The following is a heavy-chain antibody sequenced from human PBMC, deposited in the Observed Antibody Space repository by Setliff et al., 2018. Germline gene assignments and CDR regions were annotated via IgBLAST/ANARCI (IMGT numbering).Heavy chain of an antibody. CDR1: GFTFSSYR. J-gene: IGHJ4*02. D-gene: IGHD2-15*01. Sequence: PGGSLSLSCSASGFTFSSYRMHWVRQAPGKGLEWVAVIWDDGGKKYHADSVKGRFTISRDNSKNTLYLEMNSLRAEDTAVYYCARTCSGSGCYAGLESWGQGTPVTVSS. V-gene: IGHV3-33*08. CDR2: IWDDGGKK. CDR3: ARTCSGSGCYAGLES.